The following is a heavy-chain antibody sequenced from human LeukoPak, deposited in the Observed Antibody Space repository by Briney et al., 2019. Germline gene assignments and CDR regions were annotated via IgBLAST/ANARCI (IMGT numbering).Heavy chain of an antibody. CDR1: GFTFDDYA. Sequence: GGSLGLSCAASGFTFDDYAMHWVRQAPGKGLEWVSGISWNSGSIGYADSVKGRFTISRDNAKNSLYLQMNSLRAEDTALYYCAKDSSTDAFDIWGQGTMVTVSS. V-gene: IGHV3-9*01. CDR3: AKDSSTDAFDI. CDR2: ISWNSGSI. D-gene: IGHD2-15*01. J-gene: IGHJ3*02.